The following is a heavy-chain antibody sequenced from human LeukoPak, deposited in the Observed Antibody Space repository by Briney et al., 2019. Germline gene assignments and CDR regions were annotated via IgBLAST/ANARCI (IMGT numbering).Heavy chain of an antibody. CDR2: MNPNSGNT. V-gene: IGHV1-8*01. CDR3: ARGPPFLTGFLF. J-gene: IGHJ4*02. Sequence: ASVKVSCKASGYTFTSYDINWVRQATGQGLEWMGWMNPNSGNTGYAQKFQGRVTMTRNTSISTAYMELSSLRSEDTAVYYCARGPPFLTGFLFWGQGTLVTVSS. CDR1: GYTFTSYD. D-gene: IGHD3-9*01.